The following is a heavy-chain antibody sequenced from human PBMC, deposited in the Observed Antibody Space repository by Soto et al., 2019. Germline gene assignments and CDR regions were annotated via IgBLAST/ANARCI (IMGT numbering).Heavy chain of an antibody. CDR2: IYYSGST. V-gene: IGHV4-61*01. CDR1: GAALNSGNYY. CDR3: ARDHSGPDRSGGWHSYYYGMDV. D-gene: IGHD6-19*01. Sequence: PSETLSLTCSVSGAALNSGNYYWSWIRQVPGKGLEWIGYIYYSGSTNYNPSLKSRVTISVDTSKNQFSLKLSSVTAADTAVYYCARDHSGPDRSGGWHSYYYGMDVWGQGTTVTVSS. J-gene: IGHJ6*02.